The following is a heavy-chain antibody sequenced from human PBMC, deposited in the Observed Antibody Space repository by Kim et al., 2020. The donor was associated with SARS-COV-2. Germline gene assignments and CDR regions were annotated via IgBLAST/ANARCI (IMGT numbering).Heavy chain of an antibody. V-gene: IGHV3-33*01. Sequence: GGSLRLSCAASGFTFSSYGMHWVRQAPGKGLEWVAVIWYDGSNKYYADSGKGRFTISRDNSKNTLYLQMNSLRAEDTAVYYCARDSDGGYSDYWGQGTLVTVSS. J-gene: IGHJ4*02. D-gene: IGHD2-15*01. CDR2: IWYDGSNK. CDR1: GFTFSSYG. CDR3: ARDSDGGYSDY.